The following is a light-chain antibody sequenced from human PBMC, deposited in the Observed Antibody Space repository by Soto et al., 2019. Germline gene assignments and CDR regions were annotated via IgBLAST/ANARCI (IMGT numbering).Light chain of an antibody. CDR3: QQYGGSPPT. Sequence: EIVLTQSPGTLSLSPGERATLSCRASQSVSSNYLAWYQRKPGQAPRLLIYGASSRATDIPNRFSGSGSGTDFTLTITRLEPEDFAVYFFQQYGGSPPTFGQGTNVEIK. J-gene: IGKJ1*01. CDR2: GAS. CDR1: QSVSSNY. V-gene: IGKV3-20*01.